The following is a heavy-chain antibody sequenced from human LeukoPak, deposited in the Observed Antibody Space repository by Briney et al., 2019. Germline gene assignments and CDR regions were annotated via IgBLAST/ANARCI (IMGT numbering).Heavy chain of an antibody. CDR2: ISGSGGST. CDR3: AKDLHTSHCCLPFDY. Sequence: GGSLRLSCTVSGFTFSSYAMSWVRQAPGMGLEWVSSISGSGGSTYYADSVKGRFTISRDNSKNTLSLQMNSLRAEDTAVYYCAKDLHTSHCCLPFDYWGQGTLVAVSS. V-gene: IGHV3-23*01. CDR1: GFTFSSYA. D-gene: IGHD2-2*01. J-gene: IGHJ4*02.